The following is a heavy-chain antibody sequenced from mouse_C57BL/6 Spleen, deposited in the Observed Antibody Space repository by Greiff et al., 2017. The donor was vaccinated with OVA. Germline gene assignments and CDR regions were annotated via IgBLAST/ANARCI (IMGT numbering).Heavy chain of an antibody. J-gene: IGHJ3*01. V-gene: IGHV14-4*01. CDR1: GFNIKDDY. CDR2: IDPENGDT. Sequence: EVKLVESGAELVRPGASVKLSCTASGFNIKDDYMHWVKQRPEQGLEWIGWIDPENGDTEYASKFQGKATITADTSSNTAYLQLSSLTSEDTAVYYCTTSYGWGQGTLVTVSA. CDR3: TTSYG. D-gene: IGHD1-1*02.